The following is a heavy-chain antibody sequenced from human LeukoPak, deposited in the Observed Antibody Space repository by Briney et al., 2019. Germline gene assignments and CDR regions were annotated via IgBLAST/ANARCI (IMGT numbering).Heavy chain of an antibody. CDR1: GFTFTDYW. J-gene: IGHJ4*02. V-gene: IGHV3-30*02. Sequence: GGSLRLSCAASGFTFTDYWMHWVRQAPGKGLEWVAFIRYDGSNKYYADSVKGRFTISRDNSKNTLYLQMNSLRAEDTAVYYCAKDFPRFYDFWSGYELDYWGQGTLVTVSS. D-gene: IGHD3-3*01. CDR3: AKDFPRFYDFWSGYELDY. CDR2: IRYDGSNK.